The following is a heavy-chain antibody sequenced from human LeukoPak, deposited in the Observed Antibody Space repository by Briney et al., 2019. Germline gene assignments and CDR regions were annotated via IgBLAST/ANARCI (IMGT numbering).Heavy chain of an antibody. Sequence: GGSLRLSCAASGFSFSTYAMNWVRQAPGKGLEWVSGISGSGYSTYYADSVKGRFTISRDNSKDTLYLQLNSLRAEDTAVYYCATTYFYDNSGSYYFDYWGQGTLVTASS. CDR3: ATTYFYDNSGSYYFDY. J-gene: IGHJ4*02. D-gene: IGHD3-22*01. CDR2: ISGSGYST. V-gene: IGHV3-23*01. CDR1: GFSFSTYA.